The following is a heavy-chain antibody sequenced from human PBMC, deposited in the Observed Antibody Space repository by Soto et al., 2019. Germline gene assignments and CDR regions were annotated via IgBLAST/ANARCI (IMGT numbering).Heavy chain of an antibody. CDR1: GYTFTAYY. J-gene: IGHJ6*02. Sequence: QVQLVQSGAEVKEPGDSVRVSCEASGYTFTAYYIHWVRQAPGQGLEWMGWINPKFGDTTCAQDFQGRVSMTRDMSISTVYMDLSSLTSDDTAIYYCARNMDYYYGRGSGNGHGVWGQGTTVTVFS. D-gene: IGHD3-10*02. CDR3: ARNMDYYYGRGSGNGHGV. CDR2: INPKFGDT. V-gene: IGHV1-2*02.